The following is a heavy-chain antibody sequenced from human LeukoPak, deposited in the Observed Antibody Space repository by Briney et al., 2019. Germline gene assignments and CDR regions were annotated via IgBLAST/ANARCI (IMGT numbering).Heavy chain of an antibody. CDR2: IYPGDSDT. J-gene: IGHJ3*02. CDR1: GYSFASYW. Sequence: GESLKISCTGFGYSFASYWIALVRQMPGKGLEWMGIIYPGDSDTRYSPSFQGQVTISVDKSISTAYLQWSSLKASDTAMYYCARAGKTGTTGDAFDIWGQGTMVTVS. V-gene: IGHV5-51*01. CDR3: ARAGKTGTTGDAFDI. D-gene: IGHD1-1*01.